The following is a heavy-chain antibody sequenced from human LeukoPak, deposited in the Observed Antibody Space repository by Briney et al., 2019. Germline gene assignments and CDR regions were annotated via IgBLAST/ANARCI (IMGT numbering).Heavy chain of an antibody. D-gene: IGHD2-21*02. CDR3: ARDRLNRAYCGNDCYSAAFDY. J-gene: IGHJ4*02. CDR2: ISRDGKRQ. V-gene: IGHV3-30*03. CDR1: GFIFNNYD. Sequence: GGSLRLSCATSGFIFNNYDPHWVRQAPGKGLEWLATISRDGKRQFYTDSVKGRFTISRDDSRNTLYLQMNSLRPEDTAVYYCARDRLNRAYCGNDCYSAAFDYWGQGTLVTVSP.